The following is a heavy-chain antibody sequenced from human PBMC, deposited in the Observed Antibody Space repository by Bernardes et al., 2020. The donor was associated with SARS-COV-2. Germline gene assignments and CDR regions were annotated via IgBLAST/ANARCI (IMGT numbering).Heavy chain of an antibody. Sequence: SETLSLTCTVSGGSMSSYYWSWIRQPPGKELEWIAYIYYSGSTDYNPSLKSRVTISIDTSKNQFSLKLSSVTAADTAMYYCARLRADSLGGGFDSWGQEPWSPSPQ. V-gene: IGHV4-59*08. CDR1: GGSMSSYY. CDR2: IYYSGST. D-gene: IGHD2-15*01. CDR3: ARLRADSLGGGFDS. J-gene: IGHJ5*01.